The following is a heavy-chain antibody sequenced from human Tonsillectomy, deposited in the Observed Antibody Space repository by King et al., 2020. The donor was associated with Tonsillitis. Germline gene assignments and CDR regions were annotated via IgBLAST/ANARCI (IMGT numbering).Heavy chain of an antibody. CDR1: GFSFSSYW. D-gene: IGHD3-22*01. CDR2: MKGDGGQK. Sequence: VQLVESGGGLVQPGESLTLSCVGSGFSFSSYWMTWVRQAPGKGLEWVANMKGDGGQKSSVDSVKGRFTISRDNAKNSLYLQMNSLRAEDTAMYYCARDRTYCESKVCYDVFYIWGQGTMVTVSS. CDR3: ARDRTYCESKVCYDVFYI. V-gene: IGHV3-7*01. J-gene: IGHJ3*02.